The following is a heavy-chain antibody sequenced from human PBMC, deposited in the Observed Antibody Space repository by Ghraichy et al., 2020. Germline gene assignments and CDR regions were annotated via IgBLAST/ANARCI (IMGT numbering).Heavy chain of an antibody. D-gene: IGHD6-25*01. V-gene: IGHV4-39*01. CDR3: ARHNVIAASNPFDP. CDR2: IYYSGSI. CDR1: GGSISGSSFY. J-gene: IGHJ5*02. Sequence: GSLRLSCTVSGGSISGSSFYWGWIRQPPGQGLEWIGSIYYSGSISYNPSLKSRVTISVDTSKNQFSLKLSSVTAPDTAVYYCARHNVIAASNPFDPWGQGTLVTVSS.